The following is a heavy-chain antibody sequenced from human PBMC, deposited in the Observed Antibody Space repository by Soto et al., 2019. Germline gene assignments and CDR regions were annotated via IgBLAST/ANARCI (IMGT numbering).Heavy chain of an antibody. CDR2: IIPMFGTA. CDR1: GGTFSTYA. CDR3: ASGIQLWLRRINNGYSG. D-gene: IGHD5-18*01. Sequence: QVQLVQSGAEVKKPESSVKVSCKAPGGTFSTYAISRVQQAPGQGLEWMGGIIPMFGTANYAQRFQDRVTITADESTNTVYMELSSLRSEDTAVYFCASGIQLWLRRINNGYSGWGQGTLVTVSS. V-gene: IGHV1-69*12. J-gene: IGHJ4*02.